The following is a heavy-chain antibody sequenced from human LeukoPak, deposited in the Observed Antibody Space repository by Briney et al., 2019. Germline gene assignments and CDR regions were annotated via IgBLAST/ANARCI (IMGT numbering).Heavy chain of an antibody. D-gene: IGHD6-19*01. CDR1: GFTFSSYA. Sequence: GGSLRLSCAASGFTFSSYAMSWVRQAPGKGLEWVSAISGSGGSTYYADSVKGRLTISRDNSKNTLYLQMNSLRAEDTAVYYCAKAKDSGWYAFYFDYWGQGTLVTVSS. CDR2: ISGSGGST. CDR3: AKAKDSGWYAFYFDY. V-gene: IGHV3-23*01. J-gene: IGHJ4*02.